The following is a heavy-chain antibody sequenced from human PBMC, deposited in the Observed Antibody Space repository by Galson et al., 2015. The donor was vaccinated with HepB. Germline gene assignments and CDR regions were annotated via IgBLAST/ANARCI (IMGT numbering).Heavy chain of an antibody. CDR1: GYNFTDG. CDR3: STGRRSVWSFDY. D-gene: IGHD6-19*01. CDR2: ISGDNGNT. V-gene: IGHV1-18*01. J-gene: IGHJ4*02. Sequence: SVKVSCKASGYNFTDGMSWVRQAPGQGLECMGWISGDNGNTRYAEKFKGRVSMTTDTATSTAYLELRSLRSDDTAVYYCSTGRRSVWSFDYWGRGTLVTVSS.